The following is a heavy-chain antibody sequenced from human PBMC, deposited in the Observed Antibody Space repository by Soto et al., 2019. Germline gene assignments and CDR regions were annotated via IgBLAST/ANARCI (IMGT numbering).Heavy chain of an antibody. CDR2: ISPSTSPI. CDR1: GFTFSTGT. D-gene: IGHD2-15*01. CDR3: SGCSGGACHQNYGMDV. Sequence: EVPLVESGGGLVKPGGSLRLSCAVSGFTFSTGTMNWVRQAPGKGLEWVSSISPSTSPIYYADSVKGRFTISRDNAKNSLFLQMNSLRAEDTAVYYCSGCSGGACHQNYGMDVWGQGTTVTVSS. V-gene: IGHV3-21*01. J-gene: IGHJ6*02.